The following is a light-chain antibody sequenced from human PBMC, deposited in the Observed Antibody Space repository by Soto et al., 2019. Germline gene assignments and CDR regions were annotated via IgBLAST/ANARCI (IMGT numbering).Light chain of an antibody. CDR1: SSDVGGFNY. CDR2: DVY. J-gene: IGLJ1*01. CDR3: SSYTTSSSYV. V-gene: IGLV2-14*01. Sequence: QSALTQPASVSGSPGQSITISCTGTSSDVGGFNYVSWYQQHPGKAPKLLIFDVYSRPSGISNRFSGSKSGSTASLTISGLQAEDEADYYCSSYTTSSSYVFGAGTKVTVL.